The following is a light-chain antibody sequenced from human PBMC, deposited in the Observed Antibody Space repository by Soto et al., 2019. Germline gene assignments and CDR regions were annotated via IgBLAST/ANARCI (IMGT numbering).Light chain of an antibody. V-gene: IGKV1-5*01. J-gene: IGKJ1*01. Sequence: DIQMTQSPSTLSASVGDRVTITCRASQSISSWLDWYQQKPGKAPKLLIYDASSLESGVPSRFSGSGSGTEFTLTISSLQPDYFATYYCQQYNRYSPWTFGQGTKVEIK. CDR3: QQYNRYSPWT. CDR2: DAS. CDR1: QSISSW.